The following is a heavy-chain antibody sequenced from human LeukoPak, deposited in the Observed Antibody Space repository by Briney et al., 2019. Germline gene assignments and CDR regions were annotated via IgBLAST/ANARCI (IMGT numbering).Heavy chain of an antibody. CDR3: ARGLDLGYFQR. J-gene: IGHJ1*01. Sequence: GRSLRLSCIVSGFTFSTYDMHWVRQAPGKGLEWVAVIWPDGSNKYYTDSVKGRFTISRDNPKNTLYLQMNSLRVEDTAVYHCARGLDLGYFQRWGQGTLVTVSS. D-gene: IGHD4-11*01. CDR1: GFTFSTYD. V-gene: IGHV3-33*01. CDR2: IWPDGSNK.